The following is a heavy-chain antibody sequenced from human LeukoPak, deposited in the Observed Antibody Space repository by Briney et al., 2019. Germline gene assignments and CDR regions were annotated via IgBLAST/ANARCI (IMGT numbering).Heavy chain of an antibody. CDR1: GYTFTSYA. D-gene: IGHD4-17*01. CDR3: ARGRRDGDYSRDWFDP. Sequence: ASVKVSCKASGYTFTSYAINWVRRAPGQGLEWMGWINTNTGNPTYAQGFTGRFVFSLDTSVSTAYLQISSLKAEDTAVYYCARGRRDGDYSRDWFDPWGQGTLVTVSS. CDR2: INTNTGNP. J-gene: IGHJ5*02. V-gene: IGHV7-4-1*02.